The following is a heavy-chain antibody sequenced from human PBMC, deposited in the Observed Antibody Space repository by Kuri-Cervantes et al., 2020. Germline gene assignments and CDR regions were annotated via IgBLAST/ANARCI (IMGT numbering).Heavy chain of an antibody. D-gene: IGHD1-26*01. CDR2: IRPKSKTETT. CDR1: GSIFSDSY. Sequence: GESLKISCVASGSIFSDSYMSWVRQAPGKGLEWVTFIRPKSKTETTEKTTSVKGRFTISRDDSKSITYLQMNTLRAEDTAVYYCARVSGLPNHKYYYHYYMDVWGKGTMVTVSS. V-gene: IGHV3-71*01. J-gene: IGHJ6*03. CDR3: ARVSGLPNHKYYYHYYMDV.